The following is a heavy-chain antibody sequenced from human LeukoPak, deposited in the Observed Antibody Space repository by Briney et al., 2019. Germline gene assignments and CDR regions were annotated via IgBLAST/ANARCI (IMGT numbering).Heavy chain of an antibody. J-gene: IGHJ5*02. CDR1: GCTFTSYA. Sequence: SGKVSCKASGCTFTSYAISWVRQAPGQGLEWMGGIIPSFGTANDAQKFQGRVTTTADKSTSTAYMELSSLSSEDTAVYYCARDPLGVGSTVTKFSWFDLWGQGTLVTVSS. D-gene: IGHD4-17*01. CDR2: IIPSFGTA. V-gene: IGHV1-69*06. CDR3: ARDPLGVGSTVTKFSWFDL.